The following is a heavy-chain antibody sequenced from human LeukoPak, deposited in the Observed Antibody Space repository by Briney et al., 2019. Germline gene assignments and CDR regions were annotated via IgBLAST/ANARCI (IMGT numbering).Heavy chain of an antibody. D-gene: IGHD6-19*01. CDR2: ISGSGGST. Sequence: QPGGSLRLSCAASGFTFSSYAVSWVRQAPGKGLEWVSAISGSGGSTYYADSVKGRFTISRDNSKNTLYLQMNSLRAEDTAVYYCARPLGYSSGWIDYWGQGTLVTVSS. CDR1: GFTFSSYA. CDR3: ARPLGYSSGWIDY. V-gene: IGHV3-23*01. J-gene: IGHJ4*02.